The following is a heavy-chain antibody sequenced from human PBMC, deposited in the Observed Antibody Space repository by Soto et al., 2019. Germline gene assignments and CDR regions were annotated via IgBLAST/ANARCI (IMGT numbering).Heavy chain of an antibody. D-gene: IGHD3-3*01. V-gene: IGHV1-69*01. J-gene: IGHJ4*02. Sequence: SVKVSCKASGGTFSSYAISWGRQAPGQGLEWMGGIIPIFGTANYAQKFQGRVTITADESTSTAYMELSRLRSEDTAVYYCARVSRINYDFWSGYFDYWGQGTLVTVSS. CDR3: ARVSRINYDFWSGYFDY. CDR1: GGTFSSYA. CDR2: IIPIFGTA.